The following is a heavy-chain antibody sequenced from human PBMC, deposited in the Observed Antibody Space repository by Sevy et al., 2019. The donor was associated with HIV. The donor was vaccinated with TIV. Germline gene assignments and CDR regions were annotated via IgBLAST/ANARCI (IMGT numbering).Heavy chain of an antibody. J-gene: IGHJ4*01. D-gene: IGHD2-15*01. CDR3: ARYGGYIDH. V-gene: IGHV3-7*01. CDR1: GFTFSIYY. CDR2: IKSDGSDK. Sequence: GESLKISCAASGFTFSIYYMTWARQAPGKGLEWVANIKSDGSDKDYVDSVKGRFTISRDNAKNSLYLQMNSLTAEDTAVYYCARYGGYIDHWGHGTLVTVSS.